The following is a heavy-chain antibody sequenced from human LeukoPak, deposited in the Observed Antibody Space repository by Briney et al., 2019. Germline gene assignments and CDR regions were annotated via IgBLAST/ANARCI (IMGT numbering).Heavy chain of an antibody. Sequence: GGSLRLSCAASGFTFSSYAMSWVRQAPGKGLEWVSSISGSSSYIYYADSVKGRFTISRDNAKNSLYLQMNSLRAEDTAVYYCARASPYSSGWYAGDYYYMDVWGKGTTVTISS. J-gene: IGHJ6*03. V-gene: IGHV3-21*01. D-gene: IGHD6-19*01. CDR3: ARASPYSSGWYAGDYYYMDV. CDR1: GFTFSSYA. CDR2: ISGSSSYI.